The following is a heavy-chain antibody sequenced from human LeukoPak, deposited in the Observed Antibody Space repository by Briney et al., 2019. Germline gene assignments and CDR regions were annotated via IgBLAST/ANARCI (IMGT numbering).Heavy chain of an antibody. CDR1: GGSISSSSYY. CDR3: ARGRYSSSWYRIYYFDY. CDR2: IYYSGST. Sequence: SETLSLTCTVSGGSISSSSYYWGWIRQPPGKGLEWIGSIYYSGSTYYNPSLKSRVTISVDTSKNQFSLKLSSVTAADTAVYYCARGRYSSSWYRIYYFDYWGQGTRVTVSS. D-gene: IGHD6-13*01. J-gene: IGHJ4*02. V-gene: IGHV4-39*07.